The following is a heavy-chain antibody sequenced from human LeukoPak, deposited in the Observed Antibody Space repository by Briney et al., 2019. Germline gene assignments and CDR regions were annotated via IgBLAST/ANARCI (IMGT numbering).Heavy chain of an antibody. D-gene: IGHD4-17*01. CDR1: GYSFTSYW. J-gene: IGHJ6*02. Sequence: GESLKISCKGSGYSFTSYWIGWVRQMPGKGLEWMEIIYPGDSDTRYSPSFQGQVTISADKSISTAYLQWSSLKASGTAMYYCARRSSTVTPVVDVWGQGTTVTVSS. V-gene: IGHV5-51*01. CDR2: IYPGDSDT. CDR3: ARRSSTVTPVVDV.